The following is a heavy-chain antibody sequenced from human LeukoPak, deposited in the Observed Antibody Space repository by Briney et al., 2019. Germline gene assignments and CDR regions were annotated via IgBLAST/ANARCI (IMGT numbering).Heavy chain of an antibody. CDR3: AKGIRYFDWLTDY. Sequence: QTGGSLRLSCAASGFTFSSYAMSWVRQAPGPGLEWVSAISGSGGSTYYADSVKGRFTISRDNSKNTLYLQMNSLRAEDTGVYYCAKGIRYFDWLTDYWGQGTLVTVSS. D-gene: IGHD3-9*01. V-gene: IGHV3-23*01. CDR2: ISGSGGST. J-gene: IGHJ4*02. CDR1: GFTFSSYA.